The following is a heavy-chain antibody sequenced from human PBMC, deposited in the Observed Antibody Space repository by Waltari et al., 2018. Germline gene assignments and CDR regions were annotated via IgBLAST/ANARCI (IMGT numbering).Heavy chain of an antibody. V-gene: IGHV4-4*07. J-gene: IGHJ3*02. Sequence: QVQLQESGPGLVKPSETRSLTCTVSGGSLSSYYWSWVRTHAGKGLEWIVRIYASGSTNYNPSLRSRVTMSVDTSKNHFSLRLTSVTAADTAVYYCARDRCNSTSCLSRGAFDIWGQGTMVTVSS. CDR2: IYASGST. D-gene: IGHD2-2*01. CDR1: GGSLSSYY. CDR3: ARDRCNSTSCLSRGAFDI.